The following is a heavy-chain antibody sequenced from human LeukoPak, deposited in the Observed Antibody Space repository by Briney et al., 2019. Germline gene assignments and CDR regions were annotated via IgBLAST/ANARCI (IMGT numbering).Heavy chain of an antibody. Sequence: SETLSLTCAVYGGSFSGYYCSWIRQPPGKGLEWIGEINHSGSTNYNPSLKSRVTISVGTSRNQFSLKLSSVTAADTAVYYCAREPAAMYFDYWGQGTRVTVSS. V-gene: IGHV4-34*01. J-gene: IGHJ4*02. D-gene: IGHD2-2*01. CDR3: AREPAAMYFDY. CDR2: INHSGST. CDR1: GGSFSGYY.